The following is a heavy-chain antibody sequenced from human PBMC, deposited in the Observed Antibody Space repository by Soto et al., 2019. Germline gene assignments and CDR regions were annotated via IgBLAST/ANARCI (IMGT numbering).Heavy chain of an antibody. CDR2: ISSSSSTI. CDR3: ARRCSSSTCYKAYSSPDY. CDR1: GFSFSYYS. Sequence: EVQLVESGGGLVQPGGSLRLSCAASGFSFSYYSMNWVRQAPGKGLEWISYISSSSSTIYYADSVKGRFTISRDNAKNSLYLQMISLRAEDTAIYYCARRCSSSTCYKAYSSPDYWGQGTLVTVSS. J-gene: IGHJ4*02. D-gene: IGHD6-19*01. V-gene: IGHV3-48*01.